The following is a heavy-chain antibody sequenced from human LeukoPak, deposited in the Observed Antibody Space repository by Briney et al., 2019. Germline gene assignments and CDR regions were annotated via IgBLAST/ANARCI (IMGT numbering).Heavy chain of an antibody. V-gene: IGHV4-38-2*02. J-gene: IGHJ5*02. CDR1: GYSISSGHY. D-gene: IGHD3-22*01. CDR2: IYHSGST. CDR3: ARSYFYDSSGYYYTNWFDP. Sequence: SETLSLTCTVSGYSISSGHYWGWIRQPPGKGLEWIGSIYHSGSTYYKSSLKSRVTISVDTSKNQFSLKLSSVTAADTAVYYCARSYFYDSSGYYYTNWFDPWGQGTLVTVSS.